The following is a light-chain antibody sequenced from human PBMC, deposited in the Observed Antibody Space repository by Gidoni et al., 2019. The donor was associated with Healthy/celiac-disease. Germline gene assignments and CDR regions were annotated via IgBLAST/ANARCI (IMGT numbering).Light chain of an antibody. J-gene: IGLJ2*01. V-gene: IGLV3-19*01. CDR3: NSRDSSGNHHVV. CDR2: GKN. Sequence: SSELTQDPAVSVDLGQTVRITCQGDSLRRYYASWYQQKPGQAPVFVIYGKNNRPSGIPYLFSVSRSGNTASLTITGAQAEDEADSYCNSRDSSGNHHVVFGGGTKLTVV. CDR1: SLRRYY.